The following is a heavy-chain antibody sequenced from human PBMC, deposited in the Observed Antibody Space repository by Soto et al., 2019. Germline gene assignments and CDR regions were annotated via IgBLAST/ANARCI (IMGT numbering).Heavy chain of an antibody. CDR1: GGTFNTYT. V-gene: IGHV1-69*01. Sequence: QVHLVQSGSEVKKPGSSVTVSCKASGGTFNTYTFSWVRQAPGQGLEWMGSILPIMGSVNYAHDFRGRLSITADPSTTTAYIELTSLTSHETAMYYCARIPRYSYATSDPLDNWGQGTLVTVSS. CDR3: ARIPRYSYATSDPLDN. D-gene: IGHD2-15*01. CDR2: ILPIMGSV. J-gene: IGHJ4*02.